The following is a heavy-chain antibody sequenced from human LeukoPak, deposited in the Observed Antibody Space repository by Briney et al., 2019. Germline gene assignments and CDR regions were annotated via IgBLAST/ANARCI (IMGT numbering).Heavy chain of an antibody. CDR1: GGTLSSYA. J-gene: IGHJ4*02. D-gene: IGHD6-19*01. V-gene: IGHV1-69*04. CDR3: ARARVAVAGYPDY. Sequence: ASVKVPCKASGGTLSSYAISWVRQAPGQGLEWMGRITPILGIANYAQKFQGRVTITADKSTSTAYMELSSLRSEDTAVYYCARARVAVAGYPDYWGQGTLVTVSS. CDR2: ITPILGIA.